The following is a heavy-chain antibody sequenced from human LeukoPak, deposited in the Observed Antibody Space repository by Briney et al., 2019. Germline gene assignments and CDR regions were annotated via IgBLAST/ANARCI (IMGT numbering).Heavy chain of an antibody. CDR3: ARTYYYGSGSYPRPGAYYFDY. D-gene: IGHD3-10*01. J-gene: IGHJ4*02. V-gene: IGHV3-33*01. CDR1: GFTFSSYG. Sequence: GRSLRLSCAASGFTFSSYGMHWVRQAPGKGLEWVAVIWYDGSNKYYADSVKGRFTISRDNSKNTLYLQMNSLRAEDTAVYYCARTYYYGSGSYPRPGAYYFDYWGQGTLVTVSS. CDR2: IWYDGSNK.